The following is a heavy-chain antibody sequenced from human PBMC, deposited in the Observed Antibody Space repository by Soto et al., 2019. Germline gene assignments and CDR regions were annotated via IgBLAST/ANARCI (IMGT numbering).Heavy chain of an antibody. J-gene: IGHJ4*02. CDR2: IYYSGST. CDR3: ARSDGRY. Sequence: SETLSLTCTVSGGSISSYYLSWIRQPPGKGLEWIGYIYYSGSTNYNPSLKSRVTISVDTSKNQFSLKLSSVTAADTAVYYCARSDGRYWGQGTLVTVS. V-gene: IGHV4-59*01. CDR1: GGSISSYY.